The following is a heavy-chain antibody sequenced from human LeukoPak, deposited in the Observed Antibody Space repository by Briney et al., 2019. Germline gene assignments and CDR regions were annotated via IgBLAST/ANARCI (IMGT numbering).Heavy chain of an antibody. Sequence: GGSLRLSCAASGFTFDDYGMSWVRQAPGKGLEWVSGINWNGGSTGYADSVKGRFTISRDNAKNSLYLQMNSLRAEDTALYYCARGGVGSSDYYYYYMDVWGKGTTVTVSS. CDR1: GFTFDDYG. CDR3: ARGGVGSSDYYYYYMDV. D-gene: IGHD6-6*01. CDR2: INWNGGST. V-gene: IGHV3-20*04. J-gene: IGHJ6*03.